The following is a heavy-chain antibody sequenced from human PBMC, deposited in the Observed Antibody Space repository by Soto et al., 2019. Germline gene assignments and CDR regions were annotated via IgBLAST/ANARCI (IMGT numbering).Heavy chain of an antibody. CDR3: ARVLHDYSNHANPPRFDP. J-gene: IGHJ5*02. V-gene: IGHV3-15*01. CDR2: IKSKTDGGTT. D-gene: IGHD4-4*01. Sequence: EVQLVESGGGLVEPGGSLRLSCAASGFIFTNAWMSWVRQAPGKGLEWVGRIKSKTDGGTTDYAAAVKGRFSISRDDSKNTLYLQMKSLRVDDTALYYCARVLHDYSNHANPPRFDPWGQGTLVIVSS. CDR1: GFIFTNAW.